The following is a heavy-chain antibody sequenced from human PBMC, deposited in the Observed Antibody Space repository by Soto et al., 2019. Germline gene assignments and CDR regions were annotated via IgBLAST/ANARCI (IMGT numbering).Heavy chain of an antibody. J-gene: IGHJ6*02. Sequence: SETLSLTCTVSGGSISSYYWSWIRQPPGKGLEWIGYIYYSGSTNYNPSLKSRVTISVDTSKNQFSLKLSSVTAADTAVYYCARDTMVRGVMGDYYYYGMDVWGQGTTVTVPS. CDR2: IYYSGST. D-gene: IGHD3-10*01. V-gene: IGHV4-59*01. CDR3: ARDTMVRGVMGDYYYYGMDV. CDR1: GGSISSYY.